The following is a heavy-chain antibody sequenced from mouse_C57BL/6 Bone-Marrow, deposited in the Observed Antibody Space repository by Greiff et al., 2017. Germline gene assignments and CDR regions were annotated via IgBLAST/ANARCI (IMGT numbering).Heavy chain of an antibody. CDR1: GFTFSSYT. CDR3: ARTYYAMDY. V-gene: IGHV5-9*01. J-gene: IGHJ4*01. CDR2: ISGGGGNT. Sequence: EVQGVESGGGLVKPGGSLKLSCAASGFTFSSYTMSWVRQTPEKRLEWVATISGGGGNTYYPDSGKGRFTISRDNAKNTLYLQMSSLRSEDTALYYCARTYYAMDYWGQGTSVTVSS.